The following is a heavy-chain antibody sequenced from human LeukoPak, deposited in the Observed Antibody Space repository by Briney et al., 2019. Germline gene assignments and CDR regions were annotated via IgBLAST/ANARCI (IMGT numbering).Heavy chain of an antibody. CDR2: IYPGDSDT. Sequence: GDPLKISCKASGNSFTSNWIGWVRQMPGKGLEWMGIIYPGDSDTRYSPSFQGQVTISVDKSITTAYLQWSSLKASDTAMYYCTRPPFIWGQGTMVTV. V-gene: IGHV5-51*01. CDR1: GNSFTSNW. J-gene: IGHJ3*02. CDR3: TRPPFI.